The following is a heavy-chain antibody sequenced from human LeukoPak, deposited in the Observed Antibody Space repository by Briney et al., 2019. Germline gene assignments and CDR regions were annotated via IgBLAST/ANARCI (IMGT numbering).Heavy chain of an antibody. Sequence: GGSLRPSYAASGFTFSSYGMHWVRQAPGKGLEWVAVISYDGPNKYYADSVKGRFTISRDNSKNTLYLQMNSLRAEDTAVYYCAKGRYHLAAVTLLDYWGQGTLVTVSS. CDR3: AKGRYHLAAVTLLDY. D-gene: IGHD4-17*01. J-gene: IGHJ4*02. V-gene: IGHV3-30*18. CDR2: ISYDGPNK. CDR1: GFTFSSYG.